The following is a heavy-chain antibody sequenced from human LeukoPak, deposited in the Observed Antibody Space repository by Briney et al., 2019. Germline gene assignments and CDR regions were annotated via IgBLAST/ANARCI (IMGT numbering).Heavy chain of an antibody. Sequence: GGSLRLSCAASGFTFSSYSMNWVRQAPGKGLEWVAVISYDGSNKYYADSVKGRFTISRDNSKNTLYLQMNSLRADDTAVFYCARDREVLEWPPTLGYWGQGTLVTVSS. J-gene: IGHJ4*02. D-gene: IGHD3-3*01. CDR2: ISYDGSNK. V-gene: IGHV3-30*03. CDR3: ARDREVLEWPPTLGY. CDR1: GFTFSSYS.